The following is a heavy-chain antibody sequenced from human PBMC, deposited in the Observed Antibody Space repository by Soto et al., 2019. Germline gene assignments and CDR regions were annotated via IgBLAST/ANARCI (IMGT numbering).Heavy chain of an antibody. D-gene: IGHD6-6*01. V-gene: IGHV5-10-1*01. CDR3: ATLSSSDDYYYYGMDV. Sequence: GESLKIACKGSVYSFTSYWISWVRQMPGKGLEWMGRIDPSDSYTNYSPSFQGHVTISADKSISTAYLQWSSLKASDTAMYYCATLSSSDDYYYYGMDVWGQGTTVTVSS. CDR2: IDPSDSYT. CDR1: VYSFTSYW. J-gene: IGHJ6*02.